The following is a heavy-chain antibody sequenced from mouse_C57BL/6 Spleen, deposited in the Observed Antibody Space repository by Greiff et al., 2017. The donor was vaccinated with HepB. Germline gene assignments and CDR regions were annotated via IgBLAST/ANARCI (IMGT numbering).Heavy chain of an antibody. CDR1: GYAFSSSW. V-gene: IGHV1-82*01. D-gene: IGHD2-4*01. Sequence: QVQLQQSGPELVKPGASVKISCKASGYAFSSSWMNWVKQRPGKGLEWIGRIYPGDGDTNYNGKFKGKATLTADKSSSTAYMQLSSLTSEDSAVYFCARKELRQGYYYAMDYWGQGTSVTVSS. CDR3: ARKELRQGYYYAMDY. CDR2: IYPGDGDT. J-gene: IGHJ4*01.